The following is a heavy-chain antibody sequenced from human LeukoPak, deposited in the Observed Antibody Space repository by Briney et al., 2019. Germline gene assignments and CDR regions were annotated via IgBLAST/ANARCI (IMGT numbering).Heavy chain of an antibody. J-gene: IGHJ6*02. V-gene: IGHV3-23*01. Sequence: GGSFRLSCVASGFTFSGYAMSGVRQAPEKGLEWVSAISGSCGTTYYAASVKGWFTISRDHYKNPLYLQINSLRAEDTAIYYCAKSVSFLLDPGWGQGTTVTVSS. D-gene: IGHD2-2*02. CDR1: GFTFSGYA. CDR3: AKSVSFLLDPG. CDR2: ISGSCGTT.